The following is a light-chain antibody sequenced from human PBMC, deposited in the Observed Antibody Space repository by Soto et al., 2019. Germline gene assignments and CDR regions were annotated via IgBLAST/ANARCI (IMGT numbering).Light chain of an antibody. CDR3: QHYQGGHPIA. J-gene: IGKJ5*01. CDR2: DVF. V-gene: IGKV3-20*01. CDR1: QSVSAR. Sequence: EIVLTQSQDTLSLSPGESATLSCRASQSVSARLAWYKHKPGQPPRLLISDVFNRASGVAERFSGSGSETDFTLIIRRLEPEDSALYYCQHYQGGHPIAFCQGTRLEI.